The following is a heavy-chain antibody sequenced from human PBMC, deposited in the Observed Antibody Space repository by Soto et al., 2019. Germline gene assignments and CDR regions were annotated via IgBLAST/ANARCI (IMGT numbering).Heavy chain of an antibody. CDR2: TSYDGSNK. CDR3: ARPIVVVITSYYYGMDV. V-gene: IGHV3-30-3*01. CDR1: GFTFSSYA. Sequence: QVQLVESGGGVVQPGRSLRLSCAASGFTFSSYAMHWVRQAPGKGLEWVAVTSYDGSNKYYADSVKGRFTISRDNSKNTLYLQMNSLRAEDTAVYYCARPIVVVITSYYYGMDVWGQGTTVTVSS. D-gene: IGHD3-22*01. J-gene: IGHJ6*02.